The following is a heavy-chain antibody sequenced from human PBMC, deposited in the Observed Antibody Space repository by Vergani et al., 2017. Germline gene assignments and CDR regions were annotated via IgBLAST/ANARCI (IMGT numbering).Heavy chain of an antibody. D-gene: IGHD3-10*01. Sequence: QLQLQESGSGLVKPSQTLSLTCAVSGGSISSGGYSWSWIRQPPGKGLEWIGYIYHSGSTYYNPSLKSRVTISVDRSKNQFSLKLSSVTAADTAVYYGARAGDYYGSGSTFDYWGQGTLVTVSS. CDR1: GGSISSGGYS. CDR2: IYHSGST. J-gene: IGHJ4*02. V-gene: IGHV4-30-2*01. CDR3: ARAGDYYGSGSTFDY.